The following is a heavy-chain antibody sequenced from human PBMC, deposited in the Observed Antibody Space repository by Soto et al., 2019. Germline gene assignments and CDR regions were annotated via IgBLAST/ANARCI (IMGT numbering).Heavy chain of an antibody. CDR3: VRDPPGGADWFDP. J-gene: IGHJ5*02. CDR1: GYTFTTFG. V-gene: IGHV1-18*01. D-gene: IGHD3-16*01. Sequence: QAQLVQSGAEVKKPGASVKVSCKTSGYTFTTFGVSWLRQAPGQGLEWMGWILTSSGATLYAQTFQGRITMTTDTSTNTAYMELGSLRSDDTAVYYCVRDPPGGADWFDPWGQGTLVTVSS. CDR2: ILTSSGAT.